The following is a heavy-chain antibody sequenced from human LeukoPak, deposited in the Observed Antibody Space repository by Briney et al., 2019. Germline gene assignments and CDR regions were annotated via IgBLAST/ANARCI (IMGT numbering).Heavy chain of an antibody. D-gene: IGHD5-24*01. Sequence: GGSLRLSCADSGFTFSVAAMTWVRQAPGKGLEWVSLIGASGESTYYADSVKGRFTIPRDNSKNTLSLQMNSLRVEDTAMYFCAKDIQLSTWGLGTMVTVSS. J-gene: IGHJ3*01. CDR1: GFTFSVAA. CDR3: AKDIQLST. V-gene: IGHV3-23*01. CDR2: IGASGEST.